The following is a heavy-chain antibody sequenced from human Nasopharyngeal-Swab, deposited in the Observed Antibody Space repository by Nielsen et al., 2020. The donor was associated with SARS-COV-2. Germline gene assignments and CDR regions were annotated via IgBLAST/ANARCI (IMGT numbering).Heavy chain of an antibody. J-gene: IGHJ5*02. Sequence: GSLRLSCTVSGGSISSYYWSWIRQPPGKGLEWIGYIYYSGSTNYNPSLKSRVTISVDTSKNQFSLKLSSVTAADTAVYYCARGINYDFWSGYYRISYNWFDPWGQGTLVTVSS. D-gene: IGHD3-3*01. CDR1: GGSISSYY. CDR2: IYYSGST. V-gene: IGHV4-59*01. CDR3: ARGINYDFWSGYYRISYNWFDP.